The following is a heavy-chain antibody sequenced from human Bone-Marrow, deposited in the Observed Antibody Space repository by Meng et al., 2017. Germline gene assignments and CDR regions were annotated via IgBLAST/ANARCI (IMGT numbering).Heavy chain of an antibody. Sequence: GESLKISCAASGFTFSNYWMTWVRQAPGKGLEWVASIKEDGSAKYSVDSVKGRFTISRDNAKNSLYLQMSSLRAEDTAVYYCARAGGSSFYYDSSGYRYYFDYWGQGTLVTVSS. V-gene: IGHV3-7*01. CDR2: IKEDGSAK. CDR3: ARAGGSSFYYDSSGYRYYFDY. CDR1: GFTFSNYW. J-gene: IGHJ4*02. D-gene: IGHD3-22*01.